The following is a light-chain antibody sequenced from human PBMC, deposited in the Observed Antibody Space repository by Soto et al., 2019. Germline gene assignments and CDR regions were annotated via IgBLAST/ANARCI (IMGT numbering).Light chain of an antibody. CDR2: GAS. V-gene: IGKV1-9*01. J-gene: IGKJ1*01. CDR3: QQLDSYPRT. CDR1: QVVSSY. Sequence: DIQLAQSPSFLSASVGDIVTITCRASQVVSSYLAWYQQQPGKAPKLLIYGASTLQSGVPSRFSGSGSGTEFTLTISSLQPEDFATYYCQQLDSYPRTFGQGTMVDIK.